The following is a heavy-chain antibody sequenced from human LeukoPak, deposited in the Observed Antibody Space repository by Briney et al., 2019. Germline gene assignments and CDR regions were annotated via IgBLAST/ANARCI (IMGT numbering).Heavy chain of an antibody. CDR3: ARATSGRHFDY. Sequence: GGSLRLSCAASGFTVSSNYMAWVRQAPGKGLEWVSVIYGGGTMYYADSVKGRFTISRDNSKNTLYLQMNSLRAEDTAVYYCARATSGRHFDYWGQGTLVTVSS. CDR1: GFTVSSNY. V-gene: IGHV3-53*01. CDR2: IYGGGTM. D-gene: IGHD3-10*01. J-gene: IGHJ4*02.